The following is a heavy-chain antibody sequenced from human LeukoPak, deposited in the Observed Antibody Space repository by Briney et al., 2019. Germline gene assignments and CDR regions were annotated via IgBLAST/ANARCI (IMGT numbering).Heavy chain of an antibody. J-gene: IGHJ4*02. V-gene: IGHV4-61*02. CDR1: GGSISSGSYY. Sequence: SQTLSLTCTVSGGSISSGSYYWSWIRQPAGKGLEWIGRIYTRGSTNYNPSLKSRVTISVDTSKNRFSLKLSSVTAADTAVYYCAGQHDTNGYYFYWGQGTLVTVSS. D-gene: IGHD3-22*01. CDR3: AGQHDTNGYYFY. CDR2: IYTRGST.